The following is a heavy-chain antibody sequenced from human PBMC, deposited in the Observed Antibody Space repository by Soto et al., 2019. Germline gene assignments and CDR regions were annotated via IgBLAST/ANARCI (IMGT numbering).Heavy chain of an antibody. CDR1: GGSISSGGYY. J-gene: IGHJ4*02. V-gene: IGHV4-31*03. CDR3: ARGVYYDSSGSLPSLN. CDR2: IYYSGST. Sequence: PSETLSLTCTVSGGSISSGGYYWSWIRQHPGKGLEWIGYIYYSGSTYYNPSLKSRVTISVDTSKNQFSLKLSSVTAADTAVYYCARGVYYDSSGSLPSLNWGQGTLVTVSS. D-gene: IGHD3-22*01.